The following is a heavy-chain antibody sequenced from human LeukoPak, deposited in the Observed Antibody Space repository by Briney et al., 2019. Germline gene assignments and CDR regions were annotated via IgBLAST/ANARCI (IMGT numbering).Heavy chain of an antibody. V-gene: IGHV1-8*01. CDR3: AKSRFRELSPYYYYYYYMDV. CDR2: MNPNSGNT. D-gene: IGHD3-10*01. J-gene: IGHJ6*03. Sequence: ASVKVSCKASGYTFTSYDINWVRQATGQGLEWMGWMNPNSGNTGYAQKFQGRVTMTRNTSTSTAYMELSSLRSEDTAVYYCAKSRFRELSPYYYYYYYMDVWGKGTTVTVSS. CDR1: GYTFTSYD.